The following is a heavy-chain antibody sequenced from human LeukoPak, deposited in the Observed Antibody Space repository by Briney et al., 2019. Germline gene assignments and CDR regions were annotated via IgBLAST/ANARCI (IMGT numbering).Heavy chain of an antibody. D-gene: IGHD6-13*01. V-gene: IGHV3-23*01. Sequence: GGSLRLSCAASGFTFSSYGMHWVRQAPGKGLEWVSAISGSGGSTYYADSVKGRFTISRDNSRNTLYLQMNSLRAEDTAVYYCAKTAAGAEYFQHWGQGTLVTVSS. CDR2: ISGSGGST. J-gene: IGHJ1*01. CDR1: GFTFSSYG. CDR3: AKTAAGAEYFQH.